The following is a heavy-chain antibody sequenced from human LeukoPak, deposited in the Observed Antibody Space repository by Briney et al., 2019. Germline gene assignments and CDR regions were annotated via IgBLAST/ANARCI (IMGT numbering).Heavy chain of an antibody. CDR2: INHSGST. CDR1: GGSFSGYY. J-gene: IGHJ6*02. V-gene: IGHV4-34*01. D-gene: IGHD2-2*01. CDR3: ARSRRVVPAANYYYGMDV. Sequence: SETLSLTCAVYGGSFSGYYWSWIRQPPGKGLEWIGEINHSGSTNHNPSLKSRVTISVDTSKNQFSLKLSSVTAADTAVYYCARSRRVVPAANYYYGMDVWGQGTTVTVSS.